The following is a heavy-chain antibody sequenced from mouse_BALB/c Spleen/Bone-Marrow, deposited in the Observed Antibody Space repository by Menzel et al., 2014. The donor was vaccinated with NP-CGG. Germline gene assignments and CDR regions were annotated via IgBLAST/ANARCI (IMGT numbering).Heavy chain of an antibody. CDR3: ARPLTGAYFDY. CDR1: GFAFSSYD. D-gene: IGHD4-1*01. V-gene: IGHV5-9*02. Sequence: EVKLMESGGGLVKPGGSLKLSCAASGFAFSSYDMSWVRQTPEKRLEWVATISSGGSYTYYPDSVKGRLTISRDNARNTLYLQMSSLRSEDTALYYCARPLTGAYFDYWGQGTTLTVSS. J-gene: IGHJ2*01. CDR2: ISSGGSYT.